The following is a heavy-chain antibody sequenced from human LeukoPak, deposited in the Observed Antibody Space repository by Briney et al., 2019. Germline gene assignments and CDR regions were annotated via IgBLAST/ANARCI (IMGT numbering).Heavy chain of an antibody. V-gene: IGHV3-23*01. J-gene: IGHJ4*02. CDR1: GFTFSSYA. CDR3: AKKAERGWGSGFFSDY. D-gene: IGHD6-19*01. Sequence: PGGSLRLSCAASGFTFSSYAMSWVRQAPGKGLEWVSAISGSGGSTYYADSVKGRFTISRDNSKNTLYLQMNSLRAEDTAVYYCAKKAERGWGSGFFSDYWGQGTLVTVSS. CDR2: ISGSGGST.